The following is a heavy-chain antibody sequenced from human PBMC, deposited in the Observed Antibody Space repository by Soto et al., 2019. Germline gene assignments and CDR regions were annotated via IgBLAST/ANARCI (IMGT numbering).Heavy chain of an antibody. D-gene: IGHD4-17*01. CDR2: ISHSGDT. CDR3: AREDTTVFTSGGNDYYYGLDV. J-gene: IGHJ6*02. Sequence: QVQLQESGPGLVKPSQTLSLTCTVSGGSISSVDYYWSWIRQPPGKGLDWIGYISHSGDTYYNPSLKSRVTISLDTSKKQFSLKLSSVTAADTGVYYCAREDTTVFTSGGNDYYYGLDVWGQGTTVTVSS. CDR1: GGSISSVDYY. V-gene: IGHV4-30-4*01.